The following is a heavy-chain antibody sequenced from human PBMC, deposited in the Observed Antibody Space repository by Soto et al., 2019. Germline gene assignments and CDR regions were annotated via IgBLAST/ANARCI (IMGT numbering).Heavy chain of an antibody. CDR1: GFTFSSYA. CDR2: ISGGGSTT. D-gene: IGHD6-13*01. Sequence: EVQLLESGGGLVQPEGSLRLSCEASGFTFSSYAMSWVRQAPGKGLEWVSGISGGGSTTYYADSVKGRFTISRDNSKNTLYLQLNSLRAEDTDVYYCARDQSAGGTISRYFQDWGQGTLVTVSS. J-gene: IGHJ1*01. V-gene: IGHV3-23*01. CDR3: ARDQSAGGTISRYFQD.